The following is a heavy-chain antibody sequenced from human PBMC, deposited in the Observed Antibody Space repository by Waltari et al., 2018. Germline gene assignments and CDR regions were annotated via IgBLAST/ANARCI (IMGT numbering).Heavy chain of an antibody. Sequence: QVQLQESGPGLVKPSETLSLTCAVSGYSISSGYYWGWIRQPPGKGLEWIGSIYHSGSTYYNPSLKSRVTISVDTSKNQFSLKLSSVTAADTAVYYCARGVDTAMVGRPGFDYFDYWGQGTLVTVSS. D-gene: IGHD5-18*01. CDR2: IYHSGST. CDR3: ARGVDTAMVGRPGFDYFDY. J-gene: IGHJ4*02. CDR1: GYSISSGYY. V-gene: IGHV4-38-2*01.